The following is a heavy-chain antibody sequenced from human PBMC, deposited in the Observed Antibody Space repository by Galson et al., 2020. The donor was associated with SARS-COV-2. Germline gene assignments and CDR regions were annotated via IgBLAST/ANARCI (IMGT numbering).Heavy chain of an antibody. CDR3: ATTGGY. CDR2: INHSRSP. J-gene: IGHJ4*02. D-gene: IGHD2-15*01. V-gene: IGHV4-34*01. Sequence: SETLSLTCAVYGEFFGAYYCNWVRQPPGKGLEWIGEINHSRSPNYSPSLKSRVTISVDTSRNQLSLKLNSVSAEDTAVYYCATTGGYWGQGRLVTVSS. CDR1: GEFFGAYY.